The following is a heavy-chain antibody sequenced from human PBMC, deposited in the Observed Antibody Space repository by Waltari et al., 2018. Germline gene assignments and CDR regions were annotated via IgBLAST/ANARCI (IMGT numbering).Heavy chain of an antibody. Sequence: QLQLQESGPGLVMPSETLSLTCGVSGGSITTNRHYWAWIRQAPGQGLGWVGTISYTGATYNSPSLTSRVTMSRDTSKNQLSLKLGSVTAADTAVYYCATYIGASIGTAAFDVWGRGTMVIVSS. CDR2: ISYTGAT. CDR3: ATYIGASIGTAAFDV. J-gene: IGHJ3*01. CDR1: GGSITTNRHY. V-gene: IGHV4-39*01. D-gene: IGHD5-12*01.